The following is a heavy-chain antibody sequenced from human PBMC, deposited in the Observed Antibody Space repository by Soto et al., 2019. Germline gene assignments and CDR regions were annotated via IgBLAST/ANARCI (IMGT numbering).Heavy chain of an antibody. V-gene: IGHV3-30*18. CDR2: ISYDGSNK. CDR3: AKETYSGPLDY. Sequence: QVQLVESGGGVVQPGRSLRLSCAANRFTFSSYGLQWVRQAPGKGLEWVAVISYDGSNKYYADSVKGRFTISRDNSKNTLYLQMNSLRGEDTAVYYCAKETYSGPLDYWGQGTLVTVSS. D-gene: IGHD2-15*01. CDR1: RFTFSSYG. J-gene: IGHJ4*02.